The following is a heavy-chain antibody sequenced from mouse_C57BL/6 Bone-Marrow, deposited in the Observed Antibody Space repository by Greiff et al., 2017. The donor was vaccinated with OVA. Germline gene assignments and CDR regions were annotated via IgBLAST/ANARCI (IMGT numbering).Heavy chain of an antibody. CDR1: GFTFSNYW. V-gene: IGHV6-3*01. CDR2: IRLKSDNYAT. Sequence: EVQVVESGGGLVQPGGSMKLSCVASGFTFSNYWMNWVRQSPEKGLEWVAQIRLKSDNYATHYAESVKGRFTISRDDSKSSVYLQMNNLRAEDTGMYYCTGNYGKNFDYWGQGTTLTVSS. J-gene: IGHJ2*01. D-gene: IGHD1-1*01. CDR3: TGNYGKNFDY.